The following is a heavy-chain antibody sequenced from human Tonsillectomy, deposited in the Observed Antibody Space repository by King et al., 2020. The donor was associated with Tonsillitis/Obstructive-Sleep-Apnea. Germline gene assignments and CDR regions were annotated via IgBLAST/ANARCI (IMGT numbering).Heavy chain of an antibody. CDR2: SYTGDSDT. J-gene: IGHJ4*02. V-gene: IGHV5-51*01. Sequence: QLVQSGAEVKKPGESLKISCKGSGYSFSTYWIGWVRQMPGKGLEWMGISYTGDSDTRYSPSFQGQVTISADKSTNTAYLQWSSLKASDTALYYCARPKPMIRGVISYFENGGQGTLVSVSS. CDR3: ARPKPMIRGVISYFEN. CDR1: GYSFSTYW. D-gene: IGHD3-10*01.